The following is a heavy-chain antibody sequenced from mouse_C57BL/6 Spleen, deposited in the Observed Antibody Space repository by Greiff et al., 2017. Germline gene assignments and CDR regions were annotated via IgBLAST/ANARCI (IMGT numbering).Heavy chain of an antibody. CDR2: IHPNSGST. CDR3: ARSGPYAMDY. V-gene: IGHV1-64*01. Sequence: VQLQQPGAELVKPGASVKLSCKASGYTFTSYWMNWVKQRPGQGLEWIGMIHPNSGSTNYNEKFKSKATLTVDKSSSTAYMQLSSLTSEDSAVYYCARSGPYAMDYWGQGTSVTVSS. CDR1: GYTFTSYW. J-gene: IGHJ4*01.